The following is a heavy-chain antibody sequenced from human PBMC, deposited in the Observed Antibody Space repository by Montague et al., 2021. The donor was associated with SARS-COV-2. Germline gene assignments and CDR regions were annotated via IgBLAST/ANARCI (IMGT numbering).Heavy chain of an antibody. V-gene: IGHV3-30-3*01. CDR1: GFTFSSYA. J-gene: IGHJ4*02. CDR2: ISYDGSNK. CDR3: ARGSSPSITMIVVVIPEFDY. D-gene: IGHD3-22*01. Sequence: CPRLSCAASGFTFSSYAMHWVRQAPGKGLEWVAVISYDGSNKYYADSVKGRFTISRDNSKNTLYLQMNSLRAEDTTVYYCARGSSPSITMIVVVIPEFDYWGQGTLVTVSS.